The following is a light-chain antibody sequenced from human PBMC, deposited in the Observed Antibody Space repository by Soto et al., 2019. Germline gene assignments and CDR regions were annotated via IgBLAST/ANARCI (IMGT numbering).Light chain of an antibody. CDR2: EVS. CDR3: SSYSISTAYL. Sequence: QSVLTQPASVSGSTGQSITISCTGTSSDVGGYAYVSWYQLHPGKAPQLMVFEVSNRPSGVSYRFSGSKSGNTASLTISGLQAEDEADYFCSSYSISTAYLFGTGTKVTVL. CDR1: SSDVGGYAY. V-gene: IGLV2-14*01. J-gene: IGLJ1*01.